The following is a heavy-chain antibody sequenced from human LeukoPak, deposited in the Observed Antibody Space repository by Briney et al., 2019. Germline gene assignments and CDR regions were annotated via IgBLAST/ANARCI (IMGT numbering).Heavy chain of an antibody. J-gene: IGHJ6*03. CDR3: VTAPYGDYYYYMDV. Sequence: GGSLRLSCAASGFTFGTYNINWVRQAPGKGLEWVSSISSSSIYIYYADSVKGRFTISRDNSKNTLYLQMNSLRAEDTAVYYCVTAPYGDYYYYMDVWGKGTTVTISS. CDR2: ISSSSIYI. CDR1: GFTFGTYN. V-gene: IGHV3-21*04. D-gene: IGHD4-17*01.